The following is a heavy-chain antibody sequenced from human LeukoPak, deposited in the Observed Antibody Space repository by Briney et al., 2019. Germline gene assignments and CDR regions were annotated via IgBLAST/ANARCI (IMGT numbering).Heavy chain of an antibody. CDR2: ISHSGST. CDR1: GDFISSSGYY. CDR3: AREEQRYFDW. Sequence: PSETLSLTCTVSGDFISSSGYYWNWIRQHPGKGLEWIGYISHSGSTSYNPSLKSRVTISVDTSKNQFSLKLSSVTAADTAVYYCAREEQRYFDWWGQGTLVTVSS. V-gene: IGHV4-31*03. D-gene: IGHD1/OR15-1a*01. J-gene: IGHJ4*02.